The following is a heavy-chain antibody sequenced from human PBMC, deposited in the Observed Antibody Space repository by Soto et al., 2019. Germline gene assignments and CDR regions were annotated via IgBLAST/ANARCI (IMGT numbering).Heavy chain of an antibody. Sequence: GGSLRLSCAASGFTFSSYGMHWVRQAPGKGLEWVAVIWDDGSNKYYADSVKGRFTISRDNSKNPLYLQMNSLGAEDTAGYYCARAGYSRYDFVGVIDYWGQGTLVTVSS. CDR3: ARAGYSRYDFVGVIDY. V-gene: IGHV3-33*01. J-gene: IGHJ4*02. CDR2: IWDDGSNK. D-gene: IGHD5-12*01. CDR1: GFTFSSYG.